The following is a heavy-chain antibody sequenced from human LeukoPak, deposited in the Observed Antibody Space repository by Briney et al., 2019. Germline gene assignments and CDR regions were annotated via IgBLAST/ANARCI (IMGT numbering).Heavy chain of an antibody. Sequence: GGSLRLSCAASGFTVSSNYMSWVRQAPGKGLEWVSVIYSGGTIYYADSVKGRFTNSRDNSKNTLYLQMNSLRAGDTALYYCASSRVAAAGKDYRNFDYWGQGTLVTVSS. V-gene: IGHV3-53*01. D-gene: IGHD6-13*01. CDR3: ASSRVAAAGKDYRNFDY. J-gene: IGHJ4*02. CDR1: GFTVSSNY. CDR2: IYSGGTI.